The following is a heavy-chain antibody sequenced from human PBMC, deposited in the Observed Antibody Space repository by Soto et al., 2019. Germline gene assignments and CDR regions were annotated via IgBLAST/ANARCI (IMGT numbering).Heavy chain of an antibody. CDR2: ISYDGSNK. D-gene: IGHD3-22*01. J-gene: IGHJ6*02. V-gene: IGHV3-30*18. CDR3: AKDINRYYYDSSGYPAYYYYGMDV. Sequence: PGGSLRLSCGASGFTFSSYGMHWVRQAPGKGLEWVAVISYDGSNKYYADSVKGRFTISRDNSKNTLYLQMNSLRAEDTAVYYCAKDINRYYYDSSGYPAYYYYGMDVWGQGTTVTVSS. CDR1: GFTFSSYG.